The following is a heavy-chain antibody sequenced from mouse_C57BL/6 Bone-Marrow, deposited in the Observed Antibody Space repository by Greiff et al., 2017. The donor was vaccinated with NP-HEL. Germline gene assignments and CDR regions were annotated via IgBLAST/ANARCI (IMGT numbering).Heavy chain of an antibody. CDR1: GYTFTSYG. CDR2: IYPSSGHP. Sequence: QVQLPESGAELARPGASVKLSCKASGYTFTSYGLRWVKQRTGPGLEWIGEIYPSSGHPYYNEKFQGKATLTADKSSSTAYMELRSLTSEDSAVYCCARPGYFDVWGTGTTVTVSS. J-gene: IGHJ1*03. V-gene: IGHV1-81*01. CDR3: ARPGYFDV.